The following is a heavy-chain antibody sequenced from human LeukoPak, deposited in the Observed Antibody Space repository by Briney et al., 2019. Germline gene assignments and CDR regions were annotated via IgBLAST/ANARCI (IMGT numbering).Heavy chain of an antibody. CDR1: GFTFDDYA. CDR2: ISWNSGSI. Sequence: PGGSLRLSCAASGFTFDDYAMHWVRQAPGKGLEWVSGISWNSGSIGYADSVKGRFTISRDNAKNSLYLQMNSLRAEDTALYYCAKAEWELLGRGFDCWGQGTLVTVSS. CDR3: AKAEWELLGRGFDC. V-gene: IGHV3-9*01. J-gene: IGHJ4*02. D-gene: IGHD1-26*01.